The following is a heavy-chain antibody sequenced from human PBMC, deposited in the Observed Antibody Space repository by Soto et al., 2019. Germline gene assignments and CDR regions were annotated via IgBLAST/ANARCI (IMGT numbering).Heavy chain of an antibody. CDR1: GFSFSNYG. J-gene: IGHJ4*02. CDR3: ARDRELGRSSPYFDF. V-gene: IGHV3-33*01. D-gene: IGHD6-6*01. Sequence: QVQLVESGGGVVQPGRSLRLSCAVSGFSFSNYGIHWVRQAPGKGLEWVAVIWNDGNNRRYADSVRGRFTISSDNSKNTVYLQMDSLRVEDTAIYYCARDRELGRSSPYFDFWGQGTLVTVSS. CDR2: IWNDGNNR.